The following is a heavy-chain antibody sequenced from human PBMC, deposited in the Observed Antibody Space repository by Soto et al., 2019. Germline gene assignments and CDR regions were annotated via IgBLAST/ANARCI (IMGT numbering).Heavy chain of an antibody. V-gene: IGHV3-30*18. CDR3: ANPGGGFDY. CDR1: GFTFSSYG. Sequence: GGSLRLSCAASGFTFSSYGMHWVRQAPGKGLEWVAVISYDGSNKYYADSVKGRFTISRDNSKNTLYLQMNSLRAEDTAVYYCANPGGGFDYWGQGTLVTVSS. D-gene: IGHD3-16*01. CDR2: ISYDGSNK. J-gene: IGHJ4*02.